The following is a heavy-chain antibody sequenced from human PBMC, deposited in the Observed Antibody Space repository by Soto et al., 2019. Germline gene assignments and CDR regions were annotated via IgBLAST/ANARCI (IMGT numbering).Heavy chain of an antibody. Sequence: QVQLVQSGAEVKKPGSSVKVSCKASGGTFSSYTISWVRQAPGQGLEWMGRIIPILGIANYAQKFQGRVTITADKSTSKSYMELSSLRSEDTAVYYCERDRGVSCSSTSCHDAFDIWGQGTMVTVSS. D-gene: IGHD2-2*01. J-gene: IGHJ3*02. V-gene: IGHV1-69*08. CDR1: GGTFSSYT. CDR3: ERDRGVSCSSTSCHDAFDI. CDR2: IIPILGIA.